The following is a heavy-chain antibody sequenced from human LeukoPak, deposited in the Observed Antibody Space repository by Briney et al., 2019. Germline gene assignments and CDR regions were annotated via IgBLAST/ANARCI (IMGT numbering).Heavy chain of an antibody. D-gene: IGHD2-2*01. CDR2: IRSKANSYAT. Sequence: ESLKISCAASGFTFSGSAMHWVRQASGKGLEWVGRIRSKANSYATAYAASVKGRFTISRDDSKHTAYLQMNSLKTEDTAVYYCTSRDCSSTSCYRDPTYYYYYMDVWGKGTTVTVSS. CDR3: TSRDCSSTSCYRDPTYYYYYMDV. V-gene: IGHV3-73*01. CDR1: GFTFSGSA. J-gene: IGHJ6*03.